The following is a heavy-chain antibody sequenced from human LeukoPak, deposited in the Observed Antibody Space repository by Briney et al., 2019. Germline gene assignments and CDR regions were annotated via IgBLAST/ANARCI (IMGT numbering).Heavy chain of an antibody. Sequence: PGGSLRLSCAASRFTFNTYAMHWVRQAPGKGLEWVAVISSDGSNKYYADSVKGRFTISRDNSKNTLYLQMNSLRAEDTAVFYCARPYDTTGLFYAFDAWGRGTVVTVSS. J-gene: IGHJ3*01. CDR1: RFTFNTYA. CDR3: ARPYDTTGLFYAFDA. V-gene: IGHV3-30-3*01. CDR2: ISSDGSNK. D-gene: IGHD2-8*02.